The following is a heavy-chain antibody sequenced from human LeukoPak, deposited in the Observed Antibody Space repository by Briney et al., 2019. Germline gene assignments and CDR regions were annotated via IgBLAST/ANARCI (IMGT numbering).Heavy chain of an antibody. CDR2: IIPIFGTA. D-gene: IGHD3-3*01. J-gene: IGHJ4*02. CDR3: ARATYYDFWSGYYTGLDY. CDR1: GGTFSSYA. V-gene: IGHV1-69*05. Sequence: ASVKVSCKASGGTFSSYAISWVRQAPGQGLEWMGRIIPIFGTANYAQKFQGRVTITTDESTSTAYMELSSLRPEDTAVYYCARATYYDFWSGYYTGLDYWGQGTLVTVSS.